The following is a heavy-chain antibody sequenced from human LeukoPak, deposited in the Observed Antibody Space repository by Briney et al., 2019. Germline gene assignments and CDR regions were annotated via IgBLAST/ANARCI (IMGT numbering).Heavy chain of an antibody. CDR3: ARDSDMASYNWFDP. CDR1: GYTFTSYG. V-gene: IGHV1-18*01. D-gene: IGHD3-9*01. Sequence: GASVKVSCKASGYTFTSYGISWVRQAPGQGLEWMGWISAYNGNTNYAQKLQGRVTMTTDTSTSTAYMELRSLRSDDTAVYYCARDSDMASYNWFDPWGQGTLVTVSS. J-gene: IGHJ5*02. CDR2: ISAYNGNT.